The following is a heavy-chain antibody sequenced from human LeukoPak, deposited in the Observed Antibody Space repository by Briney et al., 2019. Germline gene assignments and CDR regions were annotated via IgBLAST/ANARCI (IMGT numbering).Heavy chain of an antibody. Sequence: GASMKVSCKVSGYTLTELSMHWVRQAPGKGLEWMGGFDPEDGETIYAQKFQGRVTMTEDTSTDTAYMELSSLRSEDTAVYYCATRPYDSSGYLLEGYFDLWGRGTLVTVSS. CDR1: GYTLTELS. CDR2: FDPEDGET. CDR3: ATRPYDSSGYLLEGYFDL. V-gene: IGHV1-24*01. J-gene: IGHJ2*01. D-gene: IGHD3-22*01.